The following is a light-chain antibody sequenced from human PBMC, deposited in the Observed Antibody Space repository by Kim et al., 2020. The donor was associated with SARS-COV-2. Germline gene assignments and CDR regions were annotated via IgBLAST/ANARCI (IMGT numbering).Light chain of an antibody. CDR1: KLGDKY. Sequence: SYELTQPPSVSVSTGQTASITCSGDKLGDKYACWYQQKPGQSPVLVIYQDSKRPSGIPERFSGSNSGNTATLTISGTQAMDEADYYCQAWDSSTNYVFGT. CDR3: QAWDSSTNYV. V-gene: IGLV3-1*01. CDR2: QDS. J-gene: IGLJ1*01.